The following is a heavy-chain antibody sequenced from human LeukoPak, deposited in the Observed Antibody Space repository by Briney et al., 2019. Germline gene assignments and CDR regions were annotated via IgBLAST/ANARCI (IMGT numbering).Heavy chain of an antibody. V-gene: IGHV4-34*01. CDR3: ARGQGDGSGSHPFDC. Sequence: SETLSLTCAVYGGSFSGYYWGWIRQPPGKGLEWIGEINHSGSTNYNPSLKSRVTISVDTSKNQFSLKLSSVTAADTAVYYCARGQGDGSGSHPFDCWGQGTLVTVSS. D-gene: IGHD3-10*01. CDR1: GGSFSGYY. J-gene: IGHJ4*02. CDR2: INHSGST.